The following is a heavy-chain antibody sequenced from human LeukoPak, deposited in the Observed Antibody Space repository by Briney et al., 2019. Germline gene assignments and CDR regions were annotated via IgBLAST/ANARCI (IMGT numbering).Heavy chain of an antibody. D-gene: IGHD6-13*01. J-gene: IGHJ4*02. CDR2: IYYSGST. V-gene: IGHV4-59*01. CDR1: GGSISSYY. Sequence: SETLSLTCTVSGGSISSYYWSWIRQPPGKGLEWIGYIYYSGSTNYNPSLKSRVTISVDTSKNQFSLKLSSVTAADTAVYYCAKEHMAAAVYYFDYWGQGTLVTVSS. CDR3: AKEHMAAAVYYFDY.